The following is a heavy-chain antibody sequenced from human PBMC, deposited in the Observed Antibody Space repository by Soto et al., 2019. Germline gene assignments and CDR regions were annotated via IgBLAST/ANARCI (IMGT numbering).Heavy chain of an antibody. CDR3: VKRVGYSSGWYDY. D-gene: IGHD6-19*01. CDR2: ISGSGCST. CDR1: GFTFSSYA. V-gene: IGHV3-23*01. J-gene: IGHJ4*02. Sequence: EVQLLESGGGLVQPGGSLRLSCAASGFTFSSYAMSWVRQAPGKGLELVSAISGSGCSTYYADSVKGRFTLSRDNSKNTLYLQMNSLRAEDTAVYYCVKRVGYSSGWYDYWGQGPLVTVSS.